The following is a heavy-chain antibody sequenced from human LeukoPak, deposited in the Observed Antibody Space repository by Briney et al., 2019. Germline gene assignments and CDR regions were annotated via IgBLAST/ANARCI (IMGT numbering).Heavy chain of an antibody. V-gene: IGHV1-69*04. D-gene: IGHD3-10*01. CDR1: GGTFSSYA. CDR3: ARGPVYGSGSDNVPLDY. Sequence: SVKVSCKASGGTFSSYAISWVRQAPRQELEWMGTIIPVPGIADYAQKFQGRVTITADKSRSTAYIDLSSLKSEDTAVYYCARGPVYGSGSDNVPLDYWGQGTLVTVSS. CDR2: IIPVPGIA. J-gene: IGHJ4*02.